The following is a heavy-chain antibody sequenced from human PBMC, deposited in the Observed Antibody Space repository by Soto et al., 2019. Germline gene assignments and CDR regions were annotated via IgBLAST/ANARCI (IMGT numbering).Heavy chain of an antibody. CDR1: GFMFSGSA. CDR3: VRYLDGGSLDY. J-gene: IGHJ4*02. D-gene: IGHD6-25*01. CDR2: IKSRADNYAT. Sequence: EVQLVESGGGLVQPGGSLKLSCAASGFMFSGSAIHWVRQASGKGLEWVSRIKSRADNYATGYAASVKGRFTISRDDSKNTAYLQMNSLRTDDTAVYYCVRYLDGGSLDYWGQGTLVTVSS. V-gene: IGHV3-73*02.